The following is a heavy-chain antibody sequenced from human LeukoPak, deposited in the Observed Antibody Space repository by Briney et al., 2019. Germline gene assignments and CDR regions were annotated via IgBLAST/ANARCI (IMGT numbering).Heavy chain of an antibody. D-gene: IGHD2/OR15-2a*01. V-gene: IGHV4-38-2*02. CDR3: ARDGQNWDY. CDR1: GYSITSGYY. CDR2: IYHSGST. Sequence: KSSETLSLTCTVSGYSITSGYYWGWIRQPPGKGLEWIGSIYHSGSTYYNPSLKSRVTTSVDTSKNQFSLKLTSVTAADTAVYYCARDGQNWDYWGQGTLVTVSS. J-gene: IGHJ4*02.